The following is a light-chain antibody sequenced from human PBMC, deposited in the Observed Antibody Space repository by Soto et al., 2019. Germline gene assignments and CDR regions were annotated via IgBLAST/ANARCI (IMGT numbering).Light chain of an antibody. CDR2: GAS. V-gene: IGKV3-20*01. CDR1: QSVSSSY. J-gene: IGKJ2*01. CDR3: LQFGISPYT. Sequence: EIALTQSPGTLSLSPGERATLSCRASQSVSSSYVAWYQQKPGQTPRLVIYGASTRATGTPDRFSGSGSGTEFTLIISGLEAEDFAVYFCLQFGISPYTFGQGTKLEV.